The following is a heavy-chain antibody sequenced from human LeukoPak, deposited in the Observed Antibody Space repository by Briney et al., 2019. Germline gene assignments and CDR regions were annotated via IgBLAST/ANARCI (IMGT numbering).Heavy chain of an antibody. D-gene: IGHD1-26*01. CDR1: GYTFTGYY. CDR2: INPNSGGT. CDR3: ARLMRYSGIKHPAT. V-gene: IGHV1-2*02. Sequence: ASVKASCKASGYTFTGYYMHWVRQAPGQGLEWMGWINPNSGGTNYAQKFQGRVTMTRDTSISTAYMELSRLRSDDTAVYYCARLMRYSGIKHPATWGQGTLVTVSS. J-gene: IGHJ5*02.